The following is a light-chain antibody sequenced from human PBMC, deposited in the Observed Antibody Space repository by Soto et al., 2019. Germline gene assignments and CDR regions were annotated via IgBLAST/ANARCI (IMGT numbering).Light chain of an antibody. CDR1: QSVSSSY. CDR2: GAS. CDR3: QEYGSSLYT. V-gene: IGKV3-20*01. J-gene: IGKJ2*01. Sequence: EIVLTQSPGTLSLSPGARATLSCRASQSVSSSYLAWYQQKPGQAPRLLIYGASIRATGIPDRFSGSGSGTDFTLSISRLEREDFAVYYCQEYGSSLYTFGQGTKLESK.